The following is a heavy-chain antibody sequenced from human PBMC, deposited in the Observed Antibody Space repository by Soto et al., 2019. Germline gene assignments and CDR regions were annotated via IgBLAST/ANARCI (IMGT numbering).Heavy chain of an antibody. Sequence: GGSLRLSCAASGFTFSSYGMHWVRQAPGKGLEWVAVISYDGSNKYYADSVKGRFTISRDNSKNTLYLQMNSLRAEDTAVYYCAKDEVVPAASYYGTDVWGQGTTVTVSS. CDR2: ISYDGSNK. CDR3: AKDEVVPAASYYGTDV. D-gene: IGHD2-2*01. CDR1: GFTFSSYG. V-gene: IGHV3-30*18. J-gene: IGHJ6*02.